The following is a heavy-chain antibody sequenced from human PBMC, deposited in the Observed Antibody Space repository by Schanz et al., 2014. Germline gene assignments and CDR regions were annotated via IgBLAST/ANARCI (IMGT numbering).Heavy chain of an antibody. V-gene: IGHV3-30*04. CDR3: AREAKWGQWYFDL. Sequence: QVQLVESGGGVVQPGRSLRLSCAASGFTFSSYAMHWVRQAPAKGLEWVAVVGDTGTTKFYADSVKGRLTVSRDNSENTVYLEFHSLRSEDTALYYCAREAKWGQWYFDLWGRGSLVTVSS. J-gene: IGHJ2*01. CDR2: VGDTGTTK. CDR1: GFTFSSYA. D-gene: IGHD1-26*01.